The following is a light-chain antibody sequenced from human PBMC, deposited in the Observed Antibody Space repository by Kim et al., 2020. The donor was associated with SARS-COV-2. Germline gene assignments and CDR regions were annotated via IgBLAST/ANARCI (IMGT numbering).Light chain of an antibody. J-gene: IGLJ1*01. Sequence: QSVLTQPPSVSGAPGQRVTISCTGSSSNIGGGYDVHWYQQLPGTAPKLLIYANINRPSGVPDRFSGSKSGTSASLAITGLQAEDETDYYCQSFDSSLSVYVFGTGTKVTVL. V-gene: IGLV1-40*01. CDR2: ANI. CDR3: QSFDSSLSVYV. CDR1: SSNIGGGYD.